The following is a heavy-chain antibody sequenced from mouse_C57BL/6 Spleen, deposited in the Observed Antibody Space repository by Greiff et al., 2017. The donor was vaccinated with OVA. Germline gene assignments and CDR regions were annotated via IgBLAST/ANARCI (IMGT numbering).Heavy chain of an antibody. Sequence: VQLQQPGAELVMPGASVKLSCKASGYTFTSYWMHWVKQRPGQGLEWIGEIDPSDSYTNYNQKFQGKSTLTVDKSSSTAYMQLSSLTSEDSAVYYCARHYSNYGYFDVWGTGTTVTVSS. CDR3: ARHYSNYGYFDV. CDR2: IDPSDSYT. CDR1: GYTFTSYW. J-gene: IGHJ1*03. D-gene: IGHD2-5*01. V-gene: IGHV1-69*01.